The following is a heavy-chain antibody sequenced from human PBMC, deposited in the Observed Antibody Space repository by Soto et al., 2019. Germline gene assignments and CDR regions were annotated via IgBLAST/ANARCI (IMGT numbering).Heavy chain of an antibody. Sequence: ASVKVSCKASGYTFTSYGISWVRQAPGQGLEWMGWISAYNGNTNYAQKLQGRVTMTTDTSTSTAYMELRSLRSDDTAVYYCARLGYCSGGSCYERDYYYYGMDVWGQGTTVTVSS. CDR2: ISAYNGNT. D-gene: IGHD2-15*01. J-gene: IGHJ6*02. CDR3: ARLGYCSGGSCYERDYYYYGMDV. V-gene: IGHV1-18*01. CDR1: GYTFTSYG.